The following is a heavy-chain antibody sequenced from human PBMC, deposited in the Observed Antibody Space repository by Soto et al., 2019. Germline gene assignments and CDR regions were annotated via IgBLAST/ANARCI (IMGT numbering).Heavy chain of an antibody. Sequence: VASVKVSCKVSGYTLTELSVHWVRQAPGRGLEWMGGFDPEDGEMLYAQRFQGRVTMTEDTSTDTAYLELTSLSSEDTAVYYCATALTWNLSWFDTWGPGTLVTVXS. J-gene: IGHJ5*02. CDR2: FDPEDGEM. D-gene: IGHD1-7*01. CDR3: ATALTWNLSWFDT. CDR1: GYTLTELS. V-gene: IGHV1-24*01.